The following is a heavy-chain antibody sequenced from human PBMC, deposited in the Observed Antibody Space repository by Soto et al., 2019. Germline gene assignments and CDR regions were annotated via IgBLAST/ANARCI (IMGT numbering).Heavy chain of an antibody. CDR1: GFTFSSYA. V-gene: IGHV3-23*01. J-gene: IGHJ4*02. CDR3: AKGLRYFDY. D-gene: IGHD3-9*01. CDR2: ITDNGGST. Sequence: VQLLESGGGVVQPGGSLRLSCAASGFTFSSYAMTWVRQAPGKGQEWVSSITDNGGSTNYADSVKGRFTISRDNSKNTLYLQMNSLRAEDTAVYYCAKGLRYFDYWGQGTLVTVSS.